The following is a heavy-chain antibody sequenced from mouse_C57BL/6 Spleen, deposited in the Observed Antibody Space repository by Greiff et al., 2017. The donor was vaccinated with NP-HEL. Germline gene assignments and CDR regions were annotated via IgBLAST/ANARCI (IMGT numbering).Heavy chain of an antibody. V-gene: IGHV2-2*01. J-gene: IGHJ2*01. CDR2: IWSGGST. CDR1: GFSLTSYG. CDR3: ARMDDGYFYYFDY. Sequence: VKLMESGPGLVQPSQSLSITCTVSGFSLTSYGVHWVRQSPGKGLEWLGVIWSGGSTDYNAAFISRLSISKDNSKSQVFFKMNSLQADDTAIYYCARMDDGYFYYFDYWGQGTTLTVSS. D-gene: IGHD2-3*01.